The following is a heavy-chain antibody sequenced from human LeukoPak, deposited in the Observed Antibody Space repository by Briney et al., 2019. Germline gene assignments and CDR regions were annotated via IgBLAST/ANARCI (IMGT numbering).Heavy chain of an antibody. V-gene: IGHV4-34*01. D-gene: IGHD3-10*01. J-gene: IGHJ4*02. Sequence: SETLSLTCAVYGGSFSGYYWSWIRQPPGKGLEWMGEINHSGSTNYNPSLKSRVTISVDTSKNQFSLKLSSVTAADTAVYYCARGGVRSGSYSIDYWGQGTLVTVSS. CDR1: GGSFSGYY. CDR2: INHSGST. CDR3: ARGGVRSGSYSIDY.